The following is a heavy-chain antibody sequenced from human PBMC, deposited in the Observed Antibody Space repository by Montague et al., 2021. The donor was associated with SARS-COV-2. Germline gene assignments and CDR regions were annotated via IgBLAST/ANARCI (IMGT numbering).Heavy chain of an antibody. V-gene: IGHV4-59*08. CDR3: ARQITMVREPFDS. D-gene: IGHD3-10*01. CDR1: CDSVSRSY. Sequence: SETLSLTCTVACDSVSRSYWNWIRQSPGKGLEWIGNIYYYGSVNYNTSLKSRLSISLDTSKNQLSLTLTSVTAADTATYYCARQITMVREPFDSWGQGTLVLVSS. J-gene: IGHJ4*02. CDR2: IYYYGSV.